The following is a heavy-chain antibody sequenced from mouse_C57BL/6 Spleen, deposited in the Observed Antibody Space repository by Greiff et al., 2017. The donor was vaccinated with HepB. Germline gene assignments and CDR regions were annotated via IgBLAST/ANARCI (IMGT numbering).Heavy chain of an antibody. CDR1: GFTFSSYA. D-gene: IGHD1-1*01. V-gene: IGHV5-9-1*02. J-gene: IGHJ4*01. Sequence: DVKLVESGEGLVKPGGSLKLSCAASGFTFSSYAMSWVRQTPEKRLEWVAYISSGGDYIYNADTVKGRFTISRDNARNTLYLQMSSLKSEDTAMYYCTRGGNYGSSLYAMDYWGQGTSVTVSS. CDR2: ISSGGDYI. CDR3: TRGGNYGSSLYAMDY.